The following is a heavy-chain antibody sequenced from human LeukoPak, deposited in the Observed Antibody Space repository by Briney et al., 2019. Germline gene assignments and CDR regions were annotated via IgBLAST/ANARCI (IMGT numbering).Heavy chain of an antibody. Sequence: PGGSLRLSCAASGFTFSSYGMHWVRQAPGKGLEWVAFIRYDGSNKYYADSVKGRFTISRDNSKNTLYLQMNSLRAEDTAVYYCAKIMITFGGVNSADYWGQGTLVTVSS. CDR3: AKIMITFGGVNSADY. V-gene: IGHV3-30*02. D-gene: IGHD3-16*01. J-gene: IGHJ4*02. CDR2: IRYDGSNK. CDR1: GFTFSSYG.